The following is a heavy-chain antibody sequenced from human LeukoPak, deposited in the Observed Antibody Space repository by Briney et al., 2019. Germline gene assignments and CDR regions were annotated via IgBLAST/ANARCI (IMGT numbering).Heavy chain of an antibody. CDR2: INPNSGGT. Sequence: GASVKVSCKASGYTFTGYYMHWVRQAPGQGLEWMGWINPNSGGTNYAQKFQGRVTMTRDTPISTAYMELSRLRSDDTAVDYCARGGSGSYVYNWFDPWGQGTLVTVSS. D-gene: IGHD3-10*01. CDR1: GYTFTGYY. J-gene: IGHJ5*02. CDR3: ARGGSGSYVYNWFDP. V-gene: IGHV1-2*02.